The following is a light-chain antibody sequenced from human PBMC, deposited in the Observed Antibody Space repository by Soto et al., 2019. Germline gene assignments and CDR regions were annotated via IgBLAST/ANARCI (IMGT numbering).Light chain of an antibody. J-gene: IGKJ1*01. CDR2: GAS. CDR1: QSVSSSY. CDR3: QQYGSSRT. V-gene: IGKV3-20*01. Sequence: EIALTQSPGTLSLSPGERATLSCRASQSVSSSYLAWYRQKPGQAPRLLIYGASSRATGIPDRFSGSGSGTDFTLTISRLEPEDFAVYYCQQYGSSRTFGQGTKVDIK.